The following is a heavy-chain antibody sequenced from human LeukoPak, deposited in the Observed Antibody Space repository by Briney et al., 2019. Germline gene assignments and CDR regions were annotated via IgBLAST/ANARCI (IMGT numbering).Heavy chain of an antibody. D-gene: IGHD2-2*01. J-gene: IGHJ4*02. CDR1: GFAFSSYA. CDR3: ARAPGYCSSTSCYPLDY. V-gene: IGHV3-30-3*01. Sequence: GGSLRLSCAASGFAFSSYAMHWVRQAPGKGLEWVAVISYDGSNKYYADSVKGRFTISRDNSKNTLYLQMNSLRAEDTAVYYCARAPGYCSSTSCYPLDYWGQGTLVTVSS. CDR2: ISYDGSNK.